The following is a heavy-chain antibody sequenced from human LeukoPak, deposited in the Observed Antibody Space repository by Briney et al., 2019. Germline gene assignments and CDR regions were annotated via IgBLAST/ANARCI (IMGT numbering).Heavy chain of an antibody. D-gene: IGHD3-22*01. J-gene: IGHJ4*02. CDR2: MNPNSGNT. Sequence: EASVKVSCKASGYTFTSYDINWVRQATGQGLEWMGWMNPNSGNTGYAQKFQGRVTMTRNTSISTAYMELSSLRSEDTAVYYCARGLRVVRPPLYYFDYWGQGTLVTVSS. CDR1: GYTFTSYD. CDR3: ARGLRVVRPPLYYFDY. V-gene: IGHV1-8*01.